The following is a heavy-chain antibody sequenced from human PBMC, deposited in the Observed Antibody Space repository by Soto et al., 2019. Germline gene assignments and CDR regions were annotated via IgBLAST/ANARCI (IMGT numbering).Heavy chain of an antibody. V-gene: IGHV3-30*18. CDR3: AKDRGYYDSSGGSFGGYYYYGMDV. CDR1: GFTFSSYG. CDR2: ISYDGSNK. J-gene: IGHJ6*02. D-gene: IGHD3-22*01. Sequence: GGSLRLSCAASGFTFSSYGMHWVRQAPGKGLEWVAVISYDGSNKYYADSVKGRFTISRDNSKNTLYLQMNSLRAEDTAVYYCAKDRGYYDSSGGSFGGYYYYGMDVWGQGTTVTVSS.